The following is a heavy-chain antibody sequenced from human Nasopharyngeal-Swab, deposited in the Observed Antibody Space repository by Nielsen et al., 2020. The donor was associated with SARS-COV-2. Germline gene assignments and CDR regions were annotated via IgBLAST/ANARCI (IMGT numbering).Heavy chain of an antibody. CDR2: IIPIFGTA. V-gene: IGHV1-69*13. CDR1: GGTFSSYA. J-gene: IGHJ4*02. Sequence: SVKVSCKASGGTFSSYAISWVRQAPGQGLEWMGGIIPIFGTANYAQKFQGRVTITADESTSTAYMELSSLGSEDTAVYYCARGAPRLWFGEFYYWGQGTLVTVSS. D-gene: IGHD3-10*01. CDR3: ARGAPRLWFGEFYY.